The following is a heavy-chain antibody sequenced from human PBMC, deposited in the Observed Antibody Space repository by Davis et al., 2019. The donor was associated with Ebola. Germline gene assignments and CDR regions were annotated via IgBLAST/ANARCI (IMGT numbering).Heavy chain of an antibody. V-gene: IGHV3-11*04. D-gene: IGHD3-16*01. CDR2: ISSSGSNI. J-gene: IGHJ6*02. CDR1: GFSFTDYY. CDR3: ARDTSRRMDV. Sequence: GGSLRLSCAASGFSFTDYYMTWIRQAPGKGLEWISYISSSGSNIDYADSVKGRFTISRDNAKNSLYLQMNSLRAEDTAVYYCARDTSRRMDVWGQGTTVTVSS.